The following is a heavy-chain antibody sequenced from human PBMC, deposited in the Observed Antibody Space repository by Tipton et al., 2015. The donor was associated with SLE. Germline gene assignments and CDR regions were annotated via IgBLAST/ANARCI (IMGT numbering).Heavy chain of an antibody. CDR2: ISWDGAHT. J-gene: IGHJ6*02. CDR3: ASPEGIAARHYYYAMDV. CDR1: GFTFDDYI. V-gene: IGHV3-43*01. Sequence: SLRLSCAASGFTFDDYIMHWVRQAPGKGLEWVSLISWDGAHTNYGNSVKGRFTISRDNSKNTLYLQMNRLRGEDTAVYYCASPEGIAARHYYYAMDVWGQGTTVTVSS. D-gene: IGHD6-6*01.